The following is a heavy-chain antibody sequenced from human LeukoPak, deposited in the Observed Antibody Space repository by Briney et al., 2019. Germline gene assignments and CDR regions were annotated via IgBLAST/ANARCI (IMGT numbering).Heavy chain of an antibody. CDR3: ARDTMTFESGFHL. CDR2: MSAYNGNT. V-gene: IGHV1-18*01. Sequence: ASXXVSCKASGYTFTSYGISWVRQAPGQGLEWMGWMSAYNGNTNYAQKLQGRVTMTTYTSTSTAYMELSSLRSDDTAVYYCARDTMTFESGFHLWGQGTLVTVSS. J-gene: IGHJ5*02. D-gene: IGHD3/OR15-3a*01. CDR1: GYTFTSYG.